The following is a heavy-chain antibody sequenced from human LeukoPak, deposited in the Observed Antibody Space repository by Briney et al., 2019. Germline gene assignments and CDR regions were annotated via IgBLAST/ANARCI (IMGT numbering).Heavy chain of an antibody. CDR3: ARERGYYGAGSSRYYYYYMDV. Sequence: SVKVSCKASGGTSSSYAISWVRQAPGQGLEWMGGIIPIFGTANYAQKFQGRVTITADESTNTAYMELSSLRSEDTDVYYCARERGYYGAGSSRYYYYYMDVWGKGTTVTISS. V-gene: IGHV1-69*13. CDR1: GGTSSSYA. J-gene: IGHJ6*03. D-gene: IGHD3-10*01. CDR2: IIPIFGTA.